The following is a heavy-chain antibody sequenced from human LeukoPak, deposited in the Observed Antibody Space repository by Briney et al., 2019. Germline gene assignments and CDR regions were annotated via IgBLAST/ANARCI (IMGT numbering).Heavy chain of an antibody. V-gene: IGHV4-39*01. J-gene: IGHJ1*01. CDR1: GGSISSSGYY. CDR2: IYYSGST. D-gene: IGHD2-2*01. CDR3: ATRYCRSSSCNPLFQH. Sequence: SETLSLTCSVFGGSISSSGYYWSWVRQPPGKGLEWIGTIYYSGSTYYNPSHPSLKSRVTISVDTSKNQFSLKLTSVTAADTAVYYCATRYCRSSSCNPLFQHWGQGTLVSVSS.